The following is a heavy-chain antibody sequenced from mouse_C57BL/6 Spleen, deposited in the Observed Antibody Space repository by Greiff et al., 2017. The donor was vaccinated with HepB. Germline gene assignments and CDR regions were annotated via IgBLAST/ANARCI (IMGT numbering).Heavy chain of an antibody. CDR1: GYTFTNYW. D-gene: IGHD2-3*01. Sequence: QVQLKQSGAELVRPGTSVKMSCKASGYTFTNYWIGWAKQRPGHGLEWIGDIYPGGGYTNYNEKFKGKATLTADKSSSTAYMQFSSLTSEDSAIYYCARVCDGYQGYYFDYWGQGTTLTVSS. CDR2: IYPGGGYT. CDR3: ARVCDGYQGYYFDY. J-gene: IGHJ2*01. V-gene: IGHV1-63*01.